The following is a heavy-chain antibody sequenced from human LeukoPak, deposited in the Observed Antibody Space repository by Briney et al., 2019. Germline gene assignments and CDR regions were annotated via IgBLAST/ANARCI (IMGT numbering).Heavy chain of an antibody. J-gene: IGHJ4*02. D-gene: IGHD2-2*01. CDR1: GGSISSSSYY. V-gene: IGHV4-39*01. CDR2: IYYSGST. CDR3: ARQDIVVVPAVAPFDY. Sequence: SDTLSLTCTLSGGSISSSSYYWGWIRQPPGKGLEWIGSIYYSGSTYYNPSLKSRVTISVDTSKNQFSLKLSSVTAADTAVYYCARQDIVVVPAVAPFDYWGQGTLVTVSS.